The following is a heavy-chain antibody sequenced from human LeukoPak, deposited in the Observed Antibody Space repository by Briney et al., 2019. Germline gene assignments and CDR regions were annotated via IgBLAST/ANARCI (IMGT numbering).Heavy chain of an antibody. CDR3: ARERRYFDWLLGAFDI. J-gene: IGHJ3*02. D-gene: IGHD3-9*01. V-gene: IGHV1-2*02. Sequence: ASVKVSCKASGYAFTGYYMHWVRQAPGQGLEWMGWINPNSGGTNYAQKFQGRVTITADESTSTAYMELSSLRSEDTAVYYCARERRYFDWLLGAFDIWGQGTMVTVSS. CDR2: INPNSGGT. CDR1: GYAFTGYY.